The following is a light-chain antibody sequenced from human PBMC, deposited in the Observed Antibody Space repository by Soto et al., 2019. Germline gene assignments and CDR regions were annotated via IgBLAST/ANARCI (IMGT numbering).Light chain of an antibody. V-gene: IGKV1-5*01. CDR1: QSISSW. CDR2: HAS. Sequence: DIQMTQSPTTLSASVGDRVTITCRASQSISSWLAWYPQKPAKAPNVLISHASNLQSGVPSRFSGSGSGTEFTLTLRSLQPDDFASYYCQKYNSYSFGQGTKVDIK. J-gene: IGKJ1*01. CDR3: QKYNSYS.